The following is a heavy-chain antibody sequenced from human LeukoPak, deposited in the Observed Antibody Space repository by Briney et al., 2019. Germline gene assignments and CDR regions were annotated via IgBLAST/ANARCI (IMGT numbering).Heavy chain of an antibody. Sequence: GSLRLSCAASGFTFRSYWMSWVRQAPGKGLGWLGHINQEGSRTDHADSVKGRFTISRDNSRNLLYLHMNNLRAEDTAVYYCAKYLSRAFDSWGQGILVSVSS. J-gene: IGHJ4*02. CDR3: AKYLSRAFDS. CDR1: GFTFRSYW. V-gene: IGHV3-7*01. D-gene: IGHD2/OR15-2a*01. CDR2: INQEGSRT.